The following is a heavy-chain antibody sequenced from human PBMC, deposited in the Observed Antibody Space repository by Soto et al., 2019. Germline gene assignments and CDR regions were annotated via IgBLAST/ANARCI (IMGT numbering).Heavy chain of an antibody. CDR1: CGSFIGYY. CDR3: ARGRIAARLHKLDY. V-gene: IGHV4-34*01. D-gene: IGHD6-6*01. CDR2: INHSGST. J-gene: IGHJ4*02. Sequence: PSETLSLTCAFYCGSFIGYYWSWIRQPPGKGLEWIGEINHSGSTNYNPPLKSRVTISVDTSKNQFSLKLSSVTAADTAVYYCARGRIAARLHKLDYWGQGTLVTVSS.